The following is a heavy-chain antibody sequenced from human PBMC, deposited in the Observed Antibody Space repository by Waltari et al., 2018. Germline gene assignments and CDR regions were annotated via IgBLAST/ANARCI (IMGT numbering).Heavy chain of an antibody. V-gene: IGHV4-39*07. CDR2: IYYSGST. D-gene: IGHD2-2*01. J-gene: IGHJ6*03. Sequence: QLQLQESGPGLVKPSETLSLTCTVSGGSISSSSYYWGWIRQPPGKGLEWIGSIYYSGSTYYNPSLKSRVTISVDTSKNQFSLKLSSVTAADTAVYYCASSKGDFVVVPAANYMDVWGKGTTVTISS. CDR3: ASSKGDFVVVPAANYMDV. CDR1: GGSISSSSYY.